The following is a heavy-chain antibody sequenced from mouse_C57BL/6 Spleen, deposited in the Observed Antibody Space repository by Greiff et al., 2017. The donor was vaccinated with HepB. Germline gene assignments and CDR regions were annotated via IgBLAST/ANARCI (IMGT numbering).Heavy chain of an antibody. CDR2: IYPGDGDT. D-gene: IGHD2-4*01. CDR1: GYAFSSSW. CDR3: ALYDYDEGAWFAY. Sequence: VKLMESGPELVKPGASVKISCKASGYAFSSSWMNWVKQRPGKGLEWIGRIYPGDGDTNYNGKFKGKATLTADKSSSTAYMQLSSLTSEDSAVYFCALYDYDEGAWFAYWGQGTLVTVSA. V-gene: IGHV1-82*01. J-gene: IGHJ3*01.